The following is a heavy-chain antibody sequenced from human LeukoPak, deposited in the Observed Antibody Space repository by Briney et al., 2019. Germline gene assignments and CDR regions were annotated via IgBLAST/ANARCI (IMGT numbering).Heavy chain of an antibody. J-gene: IGHJ4*02. V-gene: IGHV4-59*01. D-gene: IGHD3-22*01. CDR3: ARVRYYDSSGYPDY. CDR1: GGSISSYY. CDR2: IYYSGST. Sequence: SETLSLTCTVSGGSISSYYWSWIRQPPGKGLEWIGYIYYSGSTNYNPSLKSRVIISVDTSKNQFSLKLSSVTAADTAVYYCARVRYYDSSGYPDYWGQGTLVTVSS.